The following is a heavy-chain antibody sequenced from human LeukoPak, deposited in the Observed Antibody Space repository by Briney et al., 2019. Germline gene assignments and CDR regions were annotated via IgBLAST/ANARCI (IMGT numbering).Heavy chain of an antibody. CDR2: IYPGGCDT. CDR1: GYIFTSYW. J-gene: IGHJ5*02. CDR3: ATLEAYGDYNGWFDP. D-gene: IGHD4-17*01. V-gene: IGHV5-51*01. Sequence: GGSLKISCKGSGYIFTSYWIGWVRQMPGKGLEWMVIIYPGGCDTRYSPSFQGQVTISADKSIRTAYLPWISLKASDTAMYYCATLEAYGDYNGWFDPWGQGTLVTVSS.